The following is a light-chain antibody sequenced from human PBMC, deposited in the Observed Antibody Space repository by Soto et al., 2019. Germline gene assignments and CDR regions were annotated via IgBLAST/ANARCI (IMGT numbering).Light chain of an antibody. CDR3: QQRSNWLVT. Sequence: EMVLTQSPGTLSLSPGDRATLSCRASQSVSSYLAWYQQKPGQAPRLLIYDASNRATGIPARFSGSGSGTDFTLTISSLEPEDFAVYYCQQRSNWLVTFGQGTRLEIK. J-gene: IGKJ5*01. CDR2: DAS. CDR1: QSVSSY. V-gene: IGKV3-11*01.